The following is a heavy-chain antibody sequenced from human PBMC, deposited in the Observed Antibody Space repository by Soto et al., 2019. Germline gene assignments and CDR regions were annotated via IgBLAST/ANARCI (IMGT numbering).Heavy chain of an antibody. V-gene: IGHV4-31*03. J-gene: IGHJ2*01. CDR3: ARIEMASIK. CDR1: GASIRSGGYY. Sequence: SETLSLTCSVSGASIRSGGYYWSWLRQPPGKGLEWIGHIYYTGSTFYSPSLKSRLTISLDTSKNQFSLDLRSVTAADTAMYYCARIEMASIKWGRGTLVTVSS. CDR2: IYYTGST.